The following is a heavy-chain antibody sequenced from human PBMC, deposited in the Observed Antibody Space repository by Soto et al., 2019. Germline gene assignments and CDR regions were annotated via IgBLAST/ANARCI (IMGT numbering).Heavy chain of an antibody. J-gene: IGHJ6*02. V-gene: IGHV3-30*03. D-gene: IGHD3-10*01. CDR1: GFTFSSYG. CDR3: ARRTSRGLLTYYYGMDV. Sequence: GGSLRLSCAASGFTFSSYGMHWVRQAPGKGLEWVAVISYDGSNKYYADSVKGRFTISRDNSKNTLYLQMSSLRSEDTAVYYCARRTSRGLLTYYYGMDVWGQGTTVTVSS. CDR2: ISYDGSNK.